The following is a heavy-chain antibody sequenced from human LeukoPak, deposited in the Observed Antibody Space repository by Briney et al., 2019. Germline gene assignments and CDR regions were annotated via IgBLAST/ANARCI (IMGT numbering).Heavy chain of an antibody. CDR1: GFTFSSYA. D-gene: IGHD2-2*01. CDR2: ISYDGSNK. CDR3: ARDSLYCSSTSCYPDY. V-gene: IGHV3-30-3*01. J-gene: IGHJ4*02. Sequence: PGGSLRLSCAASGFTFSSYAMHWVRQAPGKGLEWVAVISYDGSNKYYADSVKGRFTISRDNSKNTLYLQMNSLRAEDTAVYYCARDSLYCSSTSCYPDYWGQGTLVTVSS.